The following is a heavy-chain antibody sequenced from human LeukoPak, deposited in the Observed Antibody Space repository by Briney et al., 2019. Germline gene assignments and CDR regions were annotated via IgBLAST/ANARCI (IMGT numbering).Heavy chain of an antibody. CDR1: GFTFSSYE. J-gene: IGHJ6*02. V-gene: IGHV3-48*03. Sequence: GGSLRLSCAASGFTFSSYEMNGVRQAPGKGLEWVSYISSSGSTIYYADSVRGRFTISRDNAKNSLYLQMNSLRAEDTAVYYCARPLESTHYYYGMDVWGQGTTVTVSS. CDR3: ARPLESTHYYYGMDV. D-gene: IGHD2-2*01. CDR2: ISSSGSTI.